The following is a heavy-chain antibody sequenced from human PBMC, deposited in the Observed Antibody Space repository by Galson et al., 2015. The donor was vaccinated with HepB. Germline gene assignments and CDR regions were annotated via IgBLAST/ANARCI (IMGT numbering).Heavy chain of an antibody. J-gene: IGHJ4*02. CDR2: IYYGGST. V-gene: IGHV4-39*07. CDR1: GGSISSSSYY. D-gene: IGHD3-22*01. CDR3: AREPGLGNYYDSSGYLDY. Sequence: ETLSLTCTVSGGSISSSSYYWGWIRQPPGKGLEWIGSIYYGGSTYYNPSLKSRVTISVDTSKNQFSLKLSSVTAADTAVYYCAREPGLGNYYDSSGYLDYWGQGTLVTVSS.